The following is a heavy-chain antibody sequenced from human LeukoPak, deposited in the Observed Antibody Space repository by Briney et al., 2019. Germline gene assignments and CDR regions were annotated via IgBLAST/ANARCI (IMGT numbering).Heavy chain of an antibody. Sequence: AGGSLRLSCVASGFTFSTYGMHWVRQAPGKGLEWVAVISYDGSNKYYTDSMKGRFTISRDKSKNTLYLQMNSLRVEDTAVYYCAKDSGQEWFGDYLGYYFDYWGQGTLVTVSS. CDR3: AKDSGQEWFGDYLGYYFDY. V-gene: IGHV3-30*18. CDR2: ISYDGSNK. J-gene: IGHJ4*02. D-gene: IGHD3-10*01. CDR1: GFTFSTYG.